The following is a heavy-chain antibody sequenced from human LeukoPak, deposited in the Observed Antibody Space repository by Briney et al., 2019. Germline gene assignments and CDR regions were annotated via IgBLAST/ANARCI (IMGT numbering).Heavy chain of an antibody. CDR1: GYTLTELS. V-gene: IGHV1-24*01. J-gene: IGHJ5*02. D-gene: IGHD2-15*01. Sequence: ASVKVSCKVSGYTLTELSMHWVRQAPGKGLEWMGGFDPEDGETIYAQKFQGRVTMTEDTSTDTAYMELSSLRSEDTAVYYCATMGFVQRIVGRRYNWFDPWGQGTLVTVSS. CDR2: FDPEDGET. CDR3: ATMGFVQRIVGRRYNWFDP.